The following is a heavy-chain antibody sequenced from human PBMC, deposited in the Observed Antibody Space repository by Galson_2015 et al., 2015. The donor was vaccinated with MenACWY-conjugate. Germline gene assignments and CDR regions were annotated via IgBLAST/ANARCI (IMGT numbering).Heavy chain of an antibody. CDR2: IYPSDSDT. Sequence: QSGAEVKKPGESLKISCKGSGDSFSTYWVGWVRQMPGKGLEWMGIIYPSDSDTRYSPSFQGQVTISAAKSINTAYLQWTSLKASDTAVEWCGRTAYNYVSPFDYWGHGTLVTVSS. J-gene: IGHJ4*03. D-gene: IGHD5-18*01. CDR3: GRTAYNYVSPFDY. V-gene: IGHV5-51*01. CDR1: GDSFSTYW.